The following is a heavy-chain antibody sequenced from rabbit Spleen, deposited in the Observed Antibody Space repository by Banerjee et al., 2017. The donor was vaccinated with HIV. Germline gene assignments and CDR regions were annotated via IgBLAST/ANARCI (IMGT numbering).Heavy chain of an antibody. Sequence: QEQLEESVGGLVKPGGTLTLTCKASGIDFSTYSYMCWVRQAPGKGLEWIACICAGISDSTYYASWAKGRFTISETSSTTVTLQMTSLTAADTATYFCARDPVIAGSAYYDLWGQGTLVTVS. CDR3: ARDPVIAGSAYYDL. V-gene: IGHV1S45*01. CDR2: ICAGISDST. J-gene: IGHJ3*01. D-gene: IGHD8-1*01. CDR1: GIDFSTYSY.